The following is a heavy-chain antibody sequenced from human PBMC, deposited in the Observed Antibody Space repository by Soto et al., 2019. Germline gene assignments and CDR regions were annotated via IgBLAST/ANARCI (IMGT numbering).Heavy chain of an antibody. CDR2: ISYNGRNK. D-gene: IGHD3-16*01. J-gene: IGHJ4*02. CDR3: ARQAKIGDRSQFYFDS. CDR1: GLTFSFYA. V-gene: IGHV3-30*04. Sequence: GGSLRLSCAASGLTFSFYAVHWVRQAPGKGLEWVAVISYNGRNKHYVDSVKGRFTISRDNSQDTLYLQMDSLRPDDTAVYYCARQAKIGDRSQFYFDSWGQGTLVTVSS.